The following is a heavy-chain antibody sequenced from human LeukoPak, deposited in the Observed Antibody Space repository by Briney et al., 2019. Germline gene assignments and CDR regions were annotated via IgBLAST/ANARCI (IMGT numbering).Heavy chain of an antibody. D-gene: IGHD4-17*01. V-gene: IGHV3-23*01. CDR1: GFTFSSHA. Sequence: GGSLRLSCAASGFTFSSHAVSWVRQAPGRGLEWVSSIDISGSNAYYADSVKGRFTISRDNSRNTLYLQMDSLRAEDSAIYCCARELRPNDYWGQGTLVTVSS. CDR3: ARELRPNDY. J-gene: IGHJ4*02. CDR2: IDISGSNA.